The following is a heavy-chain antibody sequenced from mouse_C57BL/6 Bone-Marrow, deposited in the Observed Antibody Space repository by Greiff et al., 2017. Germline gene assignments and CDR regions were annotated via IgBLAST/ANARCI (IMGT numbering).Heavy chain of an antibody. CDR2: IYPSDSET. Sequence: VQLQQPGAELVRPGSSVKLSCKASGYTFTSYWMDWVKQRPGHGLEWIGNIYPSDSETHYNQKFKDKATLTVDKSSSTAYMRLSSLTSEDSAVYDCARMHYYSRSSRAMDYWGQGTSVTVSS. V-gene: IGHV1-61*01. D-gene: IGHD1-1*01. CDR3: ARMHYYSRSSRAMDY. J-gene: IGHJ4*01. CDR1: GYTFTSYW.